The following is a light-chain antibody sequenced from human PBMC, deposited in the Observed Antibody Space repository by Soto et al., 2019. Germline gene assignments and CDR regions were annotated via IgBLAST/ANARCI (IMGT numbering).Light chain of an antibody. CDR2: GAS. V-gene: IGKV3-15*01. CDR3: QQYSDWPWT. J-gene: IGKJ1*01. Sequence: EIVMTQSPATLSVSPGERATLSCRASQSFTSNLAWYQQKPGQAPRLLIYGASSRSTGIPARFSGSGSGTEFILPISSLQSEDFAVYYCQQYSDWPWTFGQGTKVDIK. CDR1: QSFTSN.